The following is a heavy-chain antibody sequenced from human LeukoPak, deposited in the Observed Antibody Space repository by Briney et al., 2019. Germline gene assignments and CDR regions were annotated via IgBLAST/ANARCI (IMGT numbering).Heavy chain of an antibody. CDR3: ARDDYGGHGDY. J-gene: IGHJ4*02. V-gene: IGHV1-46*01. D-gene: IGHD4-23*01. CDR2: INPSGGST. CDR1: GYTFTSYY. Sequence: ASVKVSCKASGYTFTSYYMHWVRQAPGQGLERMGIINPSGGSTSYAQKFQGRVTMTRDTSTSTVYMELSSLRSEDTAVYYCARDDYGGHGDYWGQGTLVTVSS.